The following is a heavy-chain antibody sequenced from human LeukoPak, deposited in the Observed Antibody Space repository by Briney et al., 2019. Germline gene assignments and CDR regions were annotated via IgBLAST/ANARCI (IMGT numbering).Heavy chain of an antibody. CDR3: ARGSRAARRFVGTTLDY. CDR1: GGSFSGYY. Sequence: SETLSLTCAVYGGSFSGYYWRWIRQPPGKGLEWIGEINHSGSTNHNPSPNGRVTISVDTSKNQFSLKLSSVTAADTAVYYCARGSRAARRFVGTTLDYWGQGTLVTVSS. D-gene: IGHD6-6*01. CDR2: INHSGST. J-gene: IGHJ4*02. V-gene: IGHV4-34*01.